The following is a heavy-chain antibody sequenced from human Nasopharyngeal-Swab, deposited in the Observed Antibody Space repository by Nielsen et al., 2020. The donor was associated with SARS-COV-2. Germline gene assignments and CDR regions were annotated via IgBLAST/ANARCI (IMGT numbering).Heavy chain of an antibody. D-gene: IGHD6-13*01. J-gene: IGHJ6*02. CDR2: IYSGGGT. CDR3: ARVAAAGDYYYYGMDV. Sequence: GESLKISCAASGFTVSSNYMSWVRQAPGKGLEWVSVIYSGGGTYYADSVKGRFTISRDNSKNTLYLQMNSLRAEDTAVYYCARVAAAGDYYYYGMDVWGQGTTVTVSS. V-gene: IGHV3-66*01. CDR1: GFTVSSNY.